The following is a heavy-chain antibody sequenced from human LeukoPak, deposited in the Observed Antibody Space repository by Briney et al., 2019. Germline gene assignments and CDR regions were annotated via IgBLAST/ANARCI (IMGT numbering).Heavy chain of an antibody. D-gene: IGHD5-18*01. CDR3: ARGRYSYGQTFCDY. CDR2: IWFDGSDK. J-gene: IGHJ4*02. CDR1: GFTFSSNA. V-gene: IGHV3-33*08. Sequence: GGSLRLSCSASGFTFSSNAMHWVRQAPGKGLEWLAVIWFDGSDKYYADSVEGRFTISRDNSKNTLYLQMNGLRAEDTALYYCARGRYSYGQTFCDYWGQGTLVTVSS.